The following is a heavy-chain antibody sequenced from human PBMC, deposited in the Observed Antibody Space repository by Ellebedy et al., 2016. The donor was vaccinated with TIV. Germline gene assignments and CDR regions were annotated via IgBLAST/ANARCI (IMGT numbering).Heavy chain of an antibody. J-gene: IGHJ3*02. CDR3: ARGSGGVAGSGVFDI. Sequence: MPSETLSLTCTVSGAPVTGGHFWSWIRQAPGGGLEYIAYMYHSGTTNYNPSLKSRVTMSVDASKNQLSLTVTSVTSADTALYYCARGSGGVAGSGVFDIWGQGTKVTVSS. D-gene: IGHD6-19*01. V-gene: IGHV4-61*08. CDR2: MYHSGTT. CDR1: GAPVTGGHF.